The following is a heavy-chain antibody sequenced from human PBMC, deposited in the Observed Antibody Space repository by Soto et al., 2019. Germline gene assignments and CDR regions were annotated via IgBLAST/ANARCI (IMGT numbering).Heavy chain of an antibody. CDR3: AREAASDPSFYYHYMDV. CDR2: MNPDSGNT. J-gene: IGHJ6*03. V-gene: IGHV1-8*01. CDR1: GYTFSNYN. Sequence: QEQLVQSGAEVKKPGAPVKVSCKASGYTFSNYNINWVRQASGQGLEWMGWMNPDSGNTGYAEQFQGRVTMTRNRSISTAYMELSGLRSEDTAVYYCAREAASDPSFYYHYMDVWGKGTTVTVSS. D-gene: IGHD6-25*01.